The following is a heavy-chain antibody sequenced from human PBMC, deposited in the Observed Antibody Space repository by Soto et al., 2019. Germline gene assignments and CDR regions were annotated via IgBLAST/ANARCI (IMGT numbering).Heavy chain of an antibody. J-gene: IGHJ4*02. CDR2: ISYDGSNK. Sequence: GGSLRLSCAASGFTFSSYGMHWVRQAPGKGLEWVAVISYDGSNKYYADSVKGRFTISRDNSKNTLYLQMNSLRAEDTAVYYCARGVITCIDCWGQGTLVTVSS. CDR1: GFTFSSYG. V-gene: IGHV3-30*03. CDR3: ARGVITCIDC. D-gene: IGHD2-21*01.